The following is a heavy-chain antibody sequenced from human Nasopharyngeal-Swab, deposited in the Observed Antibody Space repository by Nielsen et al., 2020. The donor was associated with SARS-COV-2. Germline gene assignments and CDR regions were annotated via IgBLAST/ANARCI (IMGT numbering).Heavy chain of an antibody. CDR1: GFTVSSNY. Sequence: GGFLRLSCAASGFTVSSNYMTWVRQAPGKGLEWVSIIYPGGSTFYADSVTGRFIISRDNSKNTLYLQMDSLRAEYTAVYYCASPREIKDYYYGMDVWGQGTTVTVSS. V-gene: IGHV3-53*01. CDR3: ASPREIKDYYYGMDV. J-gene: IGHJ6*02. CDR2: IYPGGST.